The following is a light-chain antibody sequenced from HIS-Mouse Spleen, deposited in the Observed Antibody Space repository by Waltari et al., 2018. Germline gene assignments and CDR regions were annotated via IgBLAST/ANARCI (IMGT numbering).Light chain of an antibody. V-gene: IGLV3-10*01. CDR2: EDS. J-gene: IGLJ2*01. CDR1: ALPKKY. CDR3: YSTDSSGNHRV. Sequence: SYELTQPPSVSVSPGQTARITCSGDALPKKYAYCDQQKSGQAPVLVIYEDSQRPSGSRERFAGSSSGTMATLTISGAQVEDEADYYCYSTDSSGNHRVFGGGTKLTVL.